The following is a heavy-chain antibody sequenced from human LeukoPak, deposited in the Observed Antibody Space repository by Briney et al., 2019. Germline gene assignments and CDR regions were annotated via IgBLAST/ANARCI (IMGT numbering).Heavy chain of an antibody. Sequence: GGSLRLSCAASGFXFSSYAMSWVRQSPGKGLEWVSAISGGNGNTYYAYYADSVRGRFTISRDSSKNTLYLQMNSLRAEDTAVYHCAKFYDILTGYFDYWGQGTLVTVSS. J-gene: IGHJ4*02. CDR3: AKFYDILTGYFDY. CDR1: GFXFSSYA. D-gene: IGHD3-9*01. V-gene: IGHV3-23*01. CDR2: ISGGNGNTYYA.